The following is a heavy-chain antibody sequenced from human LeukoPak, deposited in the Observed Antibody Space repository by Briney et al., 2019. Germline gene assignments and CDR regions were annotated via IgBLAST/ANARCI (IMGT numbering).Heavy chain of an antibody. D-gene: IGHD2-8*01. J-gene: IGHJ5*02. CDR2: IYTSGST. CDR1: GGSISSYY. Sequence: PSETLSLTCTVSGGSISSYYWSWIRQPAGKGLEWIGRIYTSGSTNYNPSLKRRVTMSVDTSKNQFSLNLSSVTAADTAVYYCARASMVPLYNWFDPWGQGTLVTVSS. V-gene: IGHV4-4*07. CDR3: ARASMVPLYNWFDP.